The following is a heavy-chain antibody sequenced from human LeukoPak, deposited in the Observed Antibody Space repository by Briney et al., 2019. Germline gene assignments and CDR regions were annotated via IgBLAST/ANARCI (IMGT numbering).Heavy chain of an antibody. D-gene: IGHD7-27*01. V-gene: IGHV3-48*02. J-gene: IGHJ4*02. CDR2: ISSSGSNK. Sequence: GGSLRLSCAASGFPFSSYSMNWVRQAPGQGLQWVTYISSSGSNKYYADSVKGRFTISRDNAKSSLYLQMNSLRDDEDTAVYYCARDLNWGFDYWGQGTLVTVSS. CDR3: ARDLNWGFDY. CDR1: GFPFSSYS.